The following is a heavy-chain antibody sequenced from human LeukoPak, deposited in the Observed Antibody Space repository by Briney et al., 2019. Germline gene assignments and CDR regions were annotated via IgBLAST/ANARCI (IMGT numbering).Heavy chain of an antibody. CDR2: ISDDGGNK. V-gene: IGHV3-30-3*01. Sequence: PGGSLRLSCAASGFTFRTYTMHWVRQAPGKGLEWVALISDDGGNKYYADSVEGRFTISRDNSKNTLYLQMNSLRPADTAIYYCARDKDSSCFYDYWGQGTLVTVSS. D-gene: IGHD6-6*01. J-gene: IGHJ4*02. CDR1: GFTFRTYT. CDR3: ARDKDSSCFYDY.